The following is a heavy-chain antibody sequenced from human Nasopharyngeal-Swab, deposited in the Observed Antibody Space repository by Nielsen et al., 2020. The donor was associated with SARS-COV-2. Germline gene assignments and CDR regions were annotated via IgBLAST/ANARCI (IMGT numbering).Heavy chain of an antibody. J-gene: IGHJ4*02. D-gene: IGHD5-18*01. Sequence: VRQAPGKGLEWVSYISSSGSTIYYADSVKGRFTISRDNAKNSLYLQMNSLRAEDTAVYYCASGYSYGGFDYWGQGTLVTVSS. CDR2: ISSSGSTI. CDR3: ASGYSYGGFDY. V-gene: IGHV3-48*03.